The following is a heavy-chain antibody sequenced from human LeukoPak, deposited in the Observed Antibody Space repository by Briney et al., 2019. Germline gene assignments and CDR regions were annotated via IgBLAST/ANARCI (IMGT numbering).Heavy chain of an antibody. CDR1: GFTFSSYA. V-gene: IGHV3-23*01. CDR3: ALRADGYDWAYYYYYMDV. Sequence: GGSLRLSCAASGFTFSSYAMSWVRQAPGKGLEWVSAISGSGGSTYYADSVKGRFTISRDNSKNTLYLQMNSLRAEDTAVYYCALRADGYDWAYYYYYMDVWGKGTTVTVSS. J-gene: IGHJ6*03. D-gene: IGHD5-12*01. CDR2: ISGSGGST.